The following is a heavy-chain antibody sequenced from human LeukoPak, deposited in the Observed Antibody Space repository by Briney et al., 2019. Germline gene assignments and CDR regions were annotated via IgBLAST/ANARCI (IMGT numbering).Heavy chain of an antibody. Sequence: GASVKVSCKASGYTFTSYGISWVRQAPGQGLEWMGWISAYNGNTNYAQKLQGRVTMTRDMSTSTVYMELSSLRSEDTAVYYCARDRRPGTYVNYYYMDVWGKGTTVTVSS. CDR1: GYTFTSYG. J-gene: IGHJ6*03. V-gene: IGHV1-18*01. D-gene: IGHD3-10*02. CDR3: ARDRRPGTYVNYYYMDV. CDR2: ISAYNGNT.